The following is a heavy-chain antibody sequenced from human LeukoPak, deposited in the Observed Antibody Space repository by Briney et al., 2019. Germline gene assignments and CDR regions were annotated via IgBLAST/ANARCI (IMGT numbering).Heavy chain of an antibody. Sequence: ASVKVSCNASSYTFTSYGISWVRQAPGQGLEWMGWISAYNGNTNYAQKLQGRVTMTTDTSTSTAYMELRSLRSVDTAVYYCAREPYQLPPYDFDYWGQGTLVTVSS. V-gene: IGHV1-18*01. D-gene: IGHD2-2*01. CDR2: ISAYNGNT. CDR3: AREPYQLPPYDFDY. CDR1: SYTFTSYG. J-gene: IGHJ4*02.